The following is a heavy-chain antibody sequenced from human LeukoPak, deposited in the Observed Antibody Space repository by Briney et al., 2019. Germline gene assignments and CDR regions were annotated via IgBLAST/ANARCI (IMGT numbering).Heavy chain of an antibody. D-gene: IGHD3-3*01. CDR1: GFTFSSYS. CDR3: ARDLTVDFWSGFDDDEYNWFDP. V-gene: IGHV3-21*01. J-gene: IGHJ5*02. CDR2: ISSSSSYI. Sequence: PGGSLRLSCAASGFTFSSYSMNWVRQAPGKGLEWVSSISSSSSYIYYADSVKGRFTISRDNAKNSLYLQMNSLRAEDTAVYYCARDLTVDFWSGFDDDEYNWFDPWGQGTLVTVSS.